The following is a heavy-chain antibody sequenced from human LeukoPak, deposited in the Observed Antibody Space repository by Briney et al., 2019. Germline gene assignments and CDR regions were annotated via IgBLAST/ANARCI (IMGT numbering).Heavy chain of an antibody. V-gene: IGHV4-39*01. CDR2: IYYSGST. D-gene: IGHD3-10*01. CDR1: GGFINSGRYY. Sequence: PSETLSLTCSVSGGFINSGRYYWAWIRQPPGKGLEWIGSIYYSGSTYYNPSLKSRVTISVDTSKNQFSLKLSSVTAADTAVYYCARTRYYYNSRSYGAPYYFDYWGQGTLVTVSS. J-gene: IGHJ4*02. CDR3: ARTRYYYNSRSYGAPYYFDY.